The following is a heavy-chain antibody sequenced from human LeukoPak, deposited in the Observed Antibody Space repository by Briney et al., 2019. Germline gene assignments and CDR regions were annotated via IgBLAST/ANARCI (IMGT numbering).Heavy chain of an antibody. Sequence: ASVKVSCKASGYTFTGYYMHWVRQAPGQGLEWMGWISGYNGNTNYAQKLQGRVTMTTDTSTSTAYMELRSLRSDDTAVYYCARDLKRGYSSGRYSWGTGSSNDYWGQGTLVTVSS. CDR1: GYTFTGYY. J-gene: IGHJ4*02. CDR2: ISGYNGNT. V-gene: IGHV1-18*04. CDR3: ARDLKRGYSSGRYSWGTGSSNDY. D-gene: IGHD6-19*01.